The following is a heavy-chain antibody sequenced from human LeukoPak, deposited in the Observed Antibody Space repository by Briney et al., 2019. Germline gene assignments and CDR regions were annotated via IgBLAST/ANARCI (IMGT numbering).Heavy chain of an antibody. CDR1: GGSISSYY. Sequence: SETLSLTCTVSGGSISSYYWSWIRQPPGKGLEWIGYIYYSGSTNYNPSLKSRVTISVDTSKNQFSLKLSSVTAADTAVYYCARDPYYYGMDVWGQGTTVTVSS. V-gene: IGHV4-59*01. CDR2: IYYSGST. CDR3: ARDPYYYGMDV. J-gene: IGHJ6*02.